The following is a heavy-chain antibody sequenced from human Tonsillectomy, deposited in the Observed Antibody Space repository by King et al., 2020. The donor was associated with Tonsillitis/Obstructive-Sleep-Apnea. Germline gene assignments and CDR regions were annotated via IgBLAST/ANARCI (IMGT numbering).Heavy chain of an antibody. CDR2: IYYSGST. V-gene: IGHV4-59*01. Sequence: VQLQESGPGLVKPSETLSLTCTVSGGSISNWYWSWIRQPPGKGLEWIGYIYYSGSTNYNPSLKSRVTISADTSKNQFSLRLTSVTAADTAVYYCARDGGVDAFDIWGQGTMVTVSS. D-gene: IGHD3-10*01. CDR1: GGSISNWY. J-gene: IGHJ3*02. CDR3: ARDGGVDAFDI.